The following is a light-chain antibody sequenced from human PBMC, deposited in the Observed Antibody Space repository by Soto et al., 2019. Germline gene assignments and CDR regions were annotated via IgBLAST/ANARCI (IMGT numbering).Light chain of an antibody. V-gene: IGKV3-20*01. Sequence: EIVLTQSPGTLSLSPGERATLSCRASQSVTSNYLAWYQQKPGQAHRLLIYGASTRATGIPDRFSGSGSGTDFTITISSLEPEDFAMYYCQQYGSSAPVTFGQGTRLEI. J-gene: IGKJ5*01. CDR3: QQYGSSAPVT. CDR1: QSVTSNY. CDR2: GAS.